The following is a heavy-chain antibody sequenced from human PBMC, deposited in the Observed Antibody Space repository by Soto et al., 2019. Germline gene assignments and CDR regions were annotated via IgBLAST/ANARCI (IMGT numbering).Heavy chain of an antibody. CDR3: ARVTPGNNLYYFSGLDF. Sequence: PGGSLRLSCVASGFSFDTYGIHWVRQAPGKGLQWVALISYEGSNTYYADSVRGRFTISRDNSKNTLYLQMNTLRPEDTGVYYCARVTPGNNLYYFSGLDFWGHGTSVTVSS. CDR1: GFSFDTYG. D-gene: IGHD1-1*01. V-gene: IGHV3-30-3*01. J-gene: IGHJ6*02. CDR2: ISYEGSNT.